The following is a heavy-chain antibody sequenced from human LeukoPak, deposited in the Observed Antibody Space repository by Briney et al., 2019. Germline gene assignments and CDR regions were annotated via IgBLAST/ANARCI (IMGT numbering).Heavy chain of an antibody. CDR1: GFTFSSYE. D-gene: IGHD2-15*01. Sequence: SGGSLRLSCAASGFTFSSYEMSWVRQAPGKGLEWVGRIKSKTDGGTTDYAAPVKGRFTISRDDSKNTLYLQMNSLKTEDTAVYYCTTSTYYCSGGSCGYRGQGTLVTVSS. J-gene: IGHJ4*02. CDR2: IKSKTDGGTT. CDR3: TTSTYYCSGGSCGY. V-gene: IGHV3-15*01.